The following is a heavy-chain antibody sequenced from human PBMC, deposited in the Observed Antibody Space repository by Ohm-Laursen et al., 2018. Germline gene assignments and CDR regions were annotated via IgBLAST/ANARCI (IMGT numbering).Heavy chain of an antibody. CDR1: GFTLSNAW. J-gene: IGHJ4*02. Sequence: SLRLSCTASGFTLSNAWMTWVRQAPGKGLEWVGRIKRKTDGGTTDYAAPVKGRFTISRDDSKNTLYLQMNSLKIEDTAVYYCTESLANWGQGTLVTVSS. CDR2: IKRKTDGGTT. V-gene: IGHV3-15*01. CDR3: TESLAN.